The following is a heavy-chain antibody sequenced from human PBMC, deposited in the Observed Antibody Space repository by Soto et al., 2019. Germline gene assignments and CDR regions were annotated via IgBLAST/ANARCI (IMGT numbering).Heavy chain of an antibody. CDR2: IYYSGST. Sequence: SETLSLTCTVSGGSISSYYWSWIRQPPGKGLEWIGYIYYSGSTNYNPSLKSRVTISVDTSKNQFSLKLSSVTAADTAVYYCARGGEYYYDSSGYPRDAFDIWGQGTMVTVSS. J-gene: IGHJ3*02. CDR3: ARGGEYYYDSSGYPRDAFDI. CDR1: GGSISSYY. V-gene: IGHV4-59*01. D-gene: IGHD3-22*01.